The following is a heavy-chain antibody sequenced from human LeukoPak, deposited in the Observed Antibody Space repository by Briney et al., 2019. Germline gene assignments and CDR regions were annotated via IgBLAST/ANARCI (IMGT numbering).Heavy chain of an antibody. J-gene: IGHJ4*02. D-gene: IGHD3-10*01. V-gene: IGHV3-66*01. Sequence: GGSLRLSCAASGLIVSSNYMSWVRQAPGKGLEWVSVIYVDGTTYYADSVKDRFTISRDNSKNTLYLQMNSLRADDTAVYYCARDVSSRHLDYWGQGTLVTVSS. CDR2: IYVDGTT. CDR1: GLIVSSNY. CDR3: ARDVSSRHLDY.